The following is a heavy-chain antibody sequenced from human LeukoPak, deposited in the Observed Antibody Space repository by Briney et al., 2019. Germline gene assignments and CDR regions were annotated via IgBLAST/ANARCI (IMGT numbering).Heavy chain of an antibody. CDR3: ARDRSSTISSYYYYYMDV. J-gene: IGHJ6*03. CDR1: GYTFTDYY. Sequence: ASVKVSCKASGYTFTDYYMHWVRQAPGQGLEWMGWINPNSGGTNYAQKFQGRVTMTRDTSISTAYMELSRLRSDDTAVYYCARDRSSTISSYYYYYMDVWGKGTTVTVSS. D-gene: IGHD2-2*01. V-gene: IGHV1-2*02. CDR2: INPNSGGT.